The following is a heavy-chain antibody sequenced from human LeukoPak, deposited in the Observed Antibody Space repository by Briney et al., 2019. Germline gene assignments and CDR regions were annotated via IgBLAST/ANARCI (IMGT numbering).Heavy chain of an antibody. CDR3: AKDVRSPSAFDI. J-gene: IGHJ3*02. Sequence: GASLRLSCAASGFTFDDYAMHWVRQAPGKGLEWVSGISWNSGSIGYADSVKGRFTISRDNAKNSLYLQMNSLRAEDTALYYCAKDVRSPSAFDIWGQGTMVTVSS. CDR2: ISWNSGSI. V-gene: IGHV3-9*01. CDR1: GFTFDDYA.